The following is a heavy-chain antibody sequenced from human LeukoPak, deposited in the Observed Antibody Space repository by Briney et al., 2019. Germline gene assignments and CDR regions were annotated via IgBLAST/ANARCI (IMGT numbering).Heavy chain of an antibody. V-gene: IGHV3-23*01. CDR1: SLTLSHYD. CDR2: IIGSGDST. Sequence: GGPLRLSCAASSLTLSHYDIIWVRQAPEKGLELISTIIGSGDSTSYAGSVKGRFANSRDNSKNPLYLQMSSLRADDSSVYYCAKRGQSQTDYWGQGTLVTVSS. CDR3: AKRGQSQTDY. J-gene: IGHJ4*02.